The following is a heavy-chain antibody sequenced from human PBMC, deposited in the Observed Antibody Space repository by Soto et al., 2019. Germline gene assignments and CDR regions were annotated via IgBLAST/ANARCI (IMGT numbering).Heavy chain of an antibody. Sequence: GGSLRLSCAASGFTFSSYWMHWVRHAPGKGLVWVSRINTDGSGTSYADSVKGRFTISRDNVKNMMYLQMNSLRAEDTAVYYCARYSYSGTAEIYDGLDVWGQGTTDTVSS. CDR3: ARYSYSGTAEIYDGLDV. J-gene: IGHJ6*02. D-gene: IGHD1-26*01. V-gene: IGHV3-74*01. CDR2: INTDGSGT. CDR1: GFTFSSYW.